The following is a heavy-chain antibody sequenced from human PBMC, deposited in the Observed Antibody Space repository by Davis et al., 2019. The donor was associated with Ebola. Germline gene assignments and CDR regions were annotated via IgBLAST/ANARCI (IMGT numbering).Heavy chain of an antibody. CDR1: GGSISPYY. CDR3: ARSYGAAPIDY. D-gene: IGHD4/OR15-4a*01. V-gene: IGHV4-59*08. CDR2: IYYSGST. J-gene: IGHJ4*02. Sequence: MPGGSLRLSCTVSGGSISPYYWSWIRQPPGKGLEWIGYIYYSGSTKYNLSPKGRVAISVDTSKNQFSLKLSSVTAADTAVYYCARSYGAAPIDYWGQGTLVTVSS.